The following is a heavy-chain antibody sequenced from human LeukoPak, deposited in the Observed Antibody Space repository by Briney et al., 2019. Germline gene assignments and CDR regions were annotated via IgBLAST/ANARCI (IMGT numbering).Heavy chain of an antibody. CDR1: GFTFSGSA. J-gene: IGHJ5*02. D-gene: IGHD1-26*01. CDR2: IDKKDKGYATAT. V-gene: IGHV3-73*01. CDR3: TRDSGTYNWFDP. Sequence: GGSLRLSCAASGFTFSGSAIHWVRQSSGKGLEWVGQIDKKDKGYATATAYAASVKGRFTISRDDSINTAYLQMKSLKTEDTALYYCTRDSGTYNWFDPWGQGNLVIVSA.